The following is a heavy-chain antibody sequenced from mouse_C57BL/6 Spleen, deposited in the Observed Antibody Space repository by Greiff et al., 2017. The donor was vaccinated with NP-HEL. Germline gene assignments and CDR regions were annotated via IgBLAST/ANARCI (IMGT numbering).Heavy chain of an antibody. Sequence: EVQVVESEGGLVQPGSSMKLSCTASGFTFSDYYMAWVRQVPEKGLEWVANINYDGSSTYYLDSLKSRFIISRDNAKNILYLQMSSLKSEDTATYYCARERDYYSNYRDYAMDYWGQGTSVTVSS. V-gene: IGHV5-16*01. CDR3: ARERDYYSNYRDYAMDY. CDR2: INYDGSST. J-gene: IGHJ4*01. D-gene: IGHD2-5*01. CDR1: GFTFSDYY.